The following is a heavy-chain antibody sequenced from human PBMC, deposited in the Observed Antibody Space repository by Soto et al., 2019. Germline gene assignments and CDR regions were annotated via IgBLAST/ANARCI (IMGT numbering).Heavy chain of an antibody. CDR1: GFTFSSYA. V-gene: IGHV3-23*01. CDR2: ISGSGGST. Sequence: PGGSLRLSCAASGFTFSSYAMSWVRQAPGKGLEWVSAISGSGGSTYYADSVKGRFTISRDNSTNTLYLQMNSLRAEDTAVYYCAKDKRYSSGWYFFDYWGQGTLVTVSS. CDR3: AKDKRYSSGWYFFDY. J-gene: IGHJ4*02. D-gene: IGHD6-19*01.